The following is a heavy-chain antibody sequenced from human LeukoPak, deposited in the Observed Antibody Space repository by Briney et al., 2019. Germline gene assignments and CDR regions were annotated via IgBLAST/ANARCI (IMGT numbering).Heavy chain of an antibody. Sequence: SETLSLTCAVSGGSISSSSYYWGWIRHPPGKGLEWIGSIYYSGSTYYNPSLKSRVTISVDTSKNQFSLKLSSVTAADTAVYYCARTTVGVQLWFSPFDYWGQGTLVTVSS. V-gene: IGHV4-39*01. CDR2: IYYSGST. D-gene: IGHD5-18*01. J-gene: IGHJ4*02. CDR3: ARTTVGVQLWFSPFDY. CDR1: GGSISSSSYY.